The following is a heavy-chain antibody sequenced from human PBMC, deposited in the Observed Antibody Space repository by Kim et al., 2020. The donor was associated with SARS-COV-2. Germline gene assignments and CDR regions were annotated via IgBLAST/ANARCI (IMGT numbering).Heavy chain of an antibody. CDR3: AKVKVDYGDYLFDY. Sequence: GSLRLSCAASGFTFSSYAMSWVRQAPGKGLEWVSVIYSGGSSTYYADSVKGRFTISRDNSKNTLYLQMNSLRAEDTAVYYCAKVKVDYGDYLFDYWGQGTLVTVSS. J-gene: IGHJ4*02. D-gene: IGHD4-17*01. CDR2: IYSGGSST. CDR1: GFTFSSYA. V-gene: IGHV3-23*03.